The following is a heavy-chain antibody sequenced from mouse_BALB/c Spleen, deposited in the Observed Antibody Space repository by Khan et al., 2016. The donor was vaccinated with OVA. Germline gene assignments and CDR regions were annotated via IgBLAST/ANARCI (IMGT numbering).Heavy chain of an antibody. J-gene: IGHJ3*01. Sequence: EVELVESGGDLVKPGGSLKLSCAASGFTFSTYGMSWVRQAPDKRLEWVATVSTGGSYTYYPDSVKGRFTISRDNATKTLYLQMSGLRSEDTAIFYCTRLAYYYDSEGFAYWGQGTLVTVSA. D-gene: IGHD1-1*01. CDR3: TRLAYYYDSEGFAY. V-gene: IGHV5-6*01. CDR1: GFTFSTYG. CDR2: VSTGGSYT.